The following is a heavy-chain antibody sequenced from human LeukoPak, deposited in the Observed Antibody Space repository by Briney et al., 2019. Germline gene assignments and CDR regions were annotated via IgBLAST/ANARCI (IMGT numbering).Heavy chain of an antibody. Sequence: SETLSLTCIVSGGSISSSSYYWGWIRQPPGTGLEWIRSIDYSGRTYYNPSLKSRVTISVDASKNQFSLKLRSVTAADTAMYYCARFGSSGWWVYDGLDVWGQGTTVTVST. V-gene: IGHV4-39*01. CDR3: ARFGSSGWWVYDGLDV. J-gene: IGHJ6*01. D-gene: IGHD6-19*01. CDR2: IDYSGRT. CDR1: GGSISSSSYY.